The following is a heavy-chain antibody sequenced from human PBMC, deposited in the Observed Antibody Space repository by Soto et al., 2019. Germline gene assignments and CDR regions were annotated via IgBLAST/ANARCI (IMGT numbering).Heavy chain of an antibody. Sequence: VASVKVSCKASGYTFTGYYMHWVRQAPGQGLEWMGWINPNSGGTNYAQKFQGRVTMTRDTSISTAYMGLSRLRSDDTAVYYCARAKTYYYGSGSYYNTPSRFDYWGQGTLVTVSS. D-gene: IGHD3-10*01. CDR1: GYTFTGYY. V-gene: IGHV1-2*02. CDR2: INPNSGGT. J-gene: IGHJ4*02. CDR3: ARAKTYYYGSGSYYNTPSRFDY.